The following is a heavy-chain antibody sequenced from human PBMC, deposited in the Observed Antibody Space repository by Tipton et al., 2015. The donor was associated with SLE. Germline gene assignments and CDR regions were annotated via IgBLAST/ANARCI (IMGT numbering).Heavy chain of an antibody. J-gene: IGHJ6*02. CDR2: VYYSGST. CDR3: ARGMLTWRGAIIGVDV. D-gene: IGHD2-8*01. V-gene: IGHV4-59*08. Sequence: TLSLTCTVSGGSISPHYWSWVRQPPGKGLEWIGYVYYSGSTMYNSSLRSRVTMAVDTSKNQFSLKLTSVTAADTAVYYCARGMLTWRGAIIGVDVWGQGTSVNVSS. CDR1: GGSISPHY.